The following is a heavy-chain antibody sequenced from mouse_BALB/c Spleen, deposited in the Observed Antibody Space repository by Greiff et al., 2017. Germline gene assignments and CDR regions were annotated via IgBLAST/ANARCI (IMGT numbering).Heavy chain of an antibody. V-gene: IGHV5-17*02. J-gene: IGHJ1*01. CDR1: GFTFSSFG. D-gene: IGHD1-2*01. CDR3: ARDYGYERYFDV. Sequence: EVNVVESGGGLVQPGGSRKLSCAASGFTFSSFGMHWVRQAPEKGLEWVAYISSGSSTIYYADTVKGRFTISRDNPKNTLFLQMTSLRSEDTAMYYCARDYGYERYFDVWGAGTTVTVSS. CDR2: ISSGSSTI.